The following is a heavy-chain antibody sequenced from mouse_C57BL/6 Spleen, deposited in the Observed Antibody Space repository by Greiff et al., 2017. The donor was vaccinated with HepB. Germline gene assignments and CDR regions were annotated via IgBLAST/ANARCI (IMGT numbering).Heavy chain of an antibody. J-gene: IGHJ1*03. V-gene: IGHV7-3*01. CDR2: IRNKANGYTT. D-gene: IGHD4-1*01. Sequence: EVMLVESGGGLVQPGGSLSLSCAASGFTFTDYYMSWVRQPPGKALEWLGFIRNKANGYTTEYSASVKGRFTISRDNSQSILYLQMNALRAEDSATYYCARCSNWDSYWYFDVWGTGTTVTVSS. CDR1: GFTFTDYY. CDR3: ARCSNWDSYWYFDV.